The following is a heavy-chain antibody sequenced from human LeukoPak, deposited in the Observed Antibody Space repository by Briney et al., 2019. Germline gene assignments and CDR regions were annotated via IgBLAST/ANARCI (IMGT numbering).Heavy chain of an antibody. V-gene: IGHV4-34*01. CDR2: INHSGST. D-gene: IGHD3-9*01. J-gene: IGHJ2*01. CDR3: ARMYYDILTGYSPYWYFDL. CDR1: GGSFSGYY. Sequence: PSETLSLTCAVYGGSFSGYYWSWIRQPPGKGLEWIGEINHSGSTNYNPSLKSRVTISVDTSKNQFSLKLSSVTAADTAVYYCARMYYDILTGYSPYWYFDLWGRGTLVTVSS.